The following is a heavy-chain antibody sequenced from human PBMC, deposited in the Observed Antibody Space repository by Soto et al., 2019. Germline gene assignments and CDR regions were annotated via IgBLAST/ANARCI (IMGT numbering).Heavy chain of an antibody. J-gene: IGHJ6*02. CDR2: TYYRSKWYN. V-gene: IGHV6-1*01. CDR1: GDSVSSNSAA. CDR3: ARGTYSSSWYYYYYGMDV. D-gene: IGHD6-13*01. Sequence: SRTLSLTCAISGDSVSSNSAAWNWIRQSPSRGLEWLVRTYYRSKWYNDYAVSVKSRITINPDTSKNQFSLQLNSVTPEDTAVYYCARGTYSSSWYYYYYGMDVWGQGTTVTVSS.